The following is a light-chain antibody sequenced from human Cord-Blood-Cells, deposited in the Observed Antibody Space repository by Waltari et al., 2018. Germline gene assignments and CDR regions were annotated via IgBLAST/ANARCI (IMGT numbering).Light chain of an antibody. CDR2: NAS. Sequence: EIVLTQSPATLSLSPGERATLSCRASQSVSSYLVWYQQKPGQAPRLLIYNASNMATGIPAMFSGSGSGTDFTLTISSLEPEDFAVYYCQQRSNWPPYTFGQGTKLE. J-gene: IGKJ2*01. CDR3: QQRSNWPPYT. CDR1: QSVSSY. V-gene: IGKV3-11*01.